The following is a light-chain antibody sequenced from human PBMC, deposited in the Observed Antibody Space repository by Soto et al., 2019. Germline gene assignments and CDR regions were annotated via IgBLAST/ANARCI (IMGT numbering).Light chain of an antibody. CDR3: LQDYNSPYT. CDR2: AAT. V-gene: IGKV1-6*01. CDR1: QGISND. Sequence: AIQMTQSPSSLSASVGDRVTITCRASQGISNDLGWYQQKPGKAPKLLIYAATSSQNGVPPRFSGSGSGTAFTLTISSLQAEDFATYYCLQDYNSPYTFGQGTKLEIK. J-gene: IGKJ2*01.